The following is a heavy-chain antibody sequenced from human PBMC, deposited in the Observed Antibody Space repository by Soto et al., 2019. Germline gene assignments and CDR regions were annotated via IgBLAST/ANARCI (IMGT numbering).Heavy chain of an antibody. J-gene: IGHJ6*01. CDR3: ARAYTGQLPRRGDYYYALDV. CDR1: GFFFNNYD. Sequence: PGGSLRLSCVGSGFFFNNYDMHWVRQVRGKGLQWVSALGAADDPYYSVSVKGRFIVSRDNAQKSLYLQMNNLRAADTTVYFCARAYTGQLPRRGDYYYALDVWGRGTTVTVAS. D-gene: IGHD2-2*01. V-gene: IGHV3-13*05. CDR2: LGAADDP.